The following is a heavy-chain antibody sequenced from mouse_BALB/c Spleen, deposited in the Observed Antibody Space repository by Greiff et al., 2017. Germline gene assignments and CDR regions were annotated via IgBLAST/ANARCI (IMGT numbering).Heavy chain of an antibody. CDR2: ISYSGST. Sequence: EVKLEESGPGLVKPSQSLSLTCTVTGYSITSDYAWNWIRQFPGNKLEWMGYISYSGSTSYNPSLKSRISITRDTSKNQFFLQLNSVTTEDTATYYCARRPHYYGYGWFAYWGQGTLVTVSA. CDR1: GYSITSDYA. D-gene: IGHD1-2*01. CDR3: ARRPHYYGYGWFAY. V-gene: IGHV3-2*02. J-gene: IGHJ3*01.